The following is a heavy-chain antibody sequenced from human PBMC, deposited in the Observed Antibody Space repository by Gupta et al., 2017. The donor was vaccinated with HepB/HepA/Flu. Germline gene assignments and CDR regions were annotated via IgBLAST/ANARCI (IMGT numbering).Heavy chain of an antibody. V-gene: IGHV4-61*01. CDR2: IYTRGT. J-gene: IGHJ4*02. CDR1: GVSVSSGSYY. D-gene: IGHD3-22*01. Sequence: QVQLRESGPGLVKPSETLSLTCTVSGVSVSSGSYYWNWIRQTPGKGLEWIGYIYTRGTKYNPSLKSRVTMSVDTSKNQFSLWQSSVTAADTAVYYCARYVDDSSGYSFDYWGQGILVTVSS. CDR3: ARYVDDSSGYSFDY.